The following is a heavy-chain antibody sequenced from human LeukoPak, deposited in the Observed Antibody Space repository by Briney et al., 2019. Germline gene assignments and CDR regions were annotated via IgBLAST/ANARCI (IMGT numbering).Heavy chain of an antibody. CDR2: ISWNSGSI. CDR1: GFTFDEYA. V-gene: IGHV3-9*01. Sequence: GGSLRLSCAASGFTFDEYAMHWARQAPGKGLEWVSGISWNSGSIGYPPSVKGRFTISRDNAKNSLYLQMNSLRAEDTALYYCAKAAQYYYDSSGYYSALFDYWGQGTLVTVSS. CDR3: AKAAQYYYDSSGYYSALFDY. D-gene: IGHD3-22*01. J-gene: IGHJ4*02.